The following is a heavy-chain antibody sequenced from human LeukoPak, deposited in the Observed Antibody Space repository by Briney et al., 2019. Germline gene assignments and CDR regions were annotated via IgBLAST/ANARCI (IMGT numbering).Heavy chain of an antibody. V-gene: IGHV1-46*03. CDR2: INPSGGST. CDR3: ARGLGIAVGSLDY. J-gene: IGHJ4*02. D-gene: IGHD6-19*01. CDR1: GYTFTSYY. Sequence: ASVTVSCKASGYTFTSYYMHWVRQAPGQRLEWMGIINPSGGSTSYAQKFQGRVTMTRDTSTSTVHMELSSLRSEDTAVYYCARGLGIAVGSLDYWGQGTLVTVSS.